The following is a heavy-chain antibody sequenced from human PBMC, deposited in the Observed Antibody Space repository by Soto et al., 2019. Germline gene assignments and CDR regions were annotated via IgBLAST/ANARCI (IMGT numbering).Heavy chain of an antibody. J-gene: IGHJ6*02. CDR1: GGSISTYY. CDR3: ARGTDLGYCSGGSCYRRTNYYYYYGMDV. V-gene: IGHV4-39*07. D-gene: IGHD2-15*01. Sequence: SETLSLTCTVSGGSISTYYWGWIRQPPGKGLEWIGSIYYSGSTYYNPSLKSRVTISVDTSKNQFSLKLSSVTAADTAVYYCARGTDLGYCSGGSCYRRTNYYYYYGMDVWGQGTTVTVSS. CDR2: IYYSGST.